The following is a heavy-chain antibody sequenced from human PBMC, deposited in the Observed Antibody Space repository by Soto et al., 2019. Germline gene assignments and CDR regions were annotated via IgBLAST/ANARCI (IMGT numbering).Heavy chain of an antibody. D-gene: IGHD4-17*01. CDR3: AYHYGGNSV. Sequence: QVQLVQSGAEVKKPGSSVKVSCKASGGTFSSYTISWVRQAPGQGLEWMGRIIPILGIANYAQKFQGRVTITADKSTSTAYMELSSLRSEDTAVDYCAYHYGGNSVWGQGTLVTVSP. CDR1: GGTFSSYT. V-gene: IGHV1-69*02. CDR2: IIPILGIA. J-gene: IGHJ4*02.